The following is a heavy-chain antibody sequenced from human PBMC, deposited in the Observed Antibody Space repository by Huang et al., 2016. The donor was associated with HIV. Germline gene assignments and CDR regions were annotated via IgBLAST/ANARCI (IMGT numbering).Heavy chain of an antibody. Sequence: QVQLVQSGAEVKTPGSSVKVSCKAFGGTFSKYASSWVRQAPGKGLEWMGGIIPMFGTPNYARKFQGRVTITADDSTSTTYVEVSSLRSEDTALYYCARGQLGSYGDYDVLYWGQGTLVTVSS. J-gene: IGHJ4*02. CDR3: ARGQLGSYGDYDVLY. V-gene: IGHV1-69*13. CDR1: GGTFSKYA. CDR2: IIPMFGTP. D-gene: IGHD4-17*01.